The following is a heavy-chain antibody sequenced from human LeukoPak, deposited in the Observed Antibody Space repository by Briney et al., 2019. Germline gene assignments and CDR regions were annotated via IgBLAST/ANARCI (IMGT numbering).Heavy chain of an antibody. CDR1: GYTFTGYF. Sequence: AASVKVSCKASGYTFTGYFMHWVRPAPGQGLEWMGWINPNSGGTNYAQKFQGRVTMTRDTSISTAYMELSRLRSDDTAVYYCARSLWFGELNWFDPWGQGTLVTVSS. CDR3: ARSLWFGELNWFDP. CDR2: INPNSGGT. V-gene: IGHV1-2*02. D-gene: IGHD3-10*01. J-gene: IGHJ5*02.